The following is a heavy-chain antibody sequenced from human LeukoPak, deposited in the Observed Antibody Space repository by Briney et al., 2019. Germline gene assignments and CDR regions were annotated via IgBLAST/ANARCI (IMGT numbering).Heavy chain of an antibody. CDR2: IGSSGRTI. CDR3: ASRRDY. J-gene: IGHJ4*02. CDR1: GFTLTSYE. V-gene: IGHV3-48*03. Sequence: GGSLRLSCAASGFTLTSYEMNWVRQAPGKGLEWVSNIGSSGRTIFYADSVKGRFTISRDNAKNSLYLQMNSLRVEDTAIYYCASRRDYWGQGTLVTVSS.